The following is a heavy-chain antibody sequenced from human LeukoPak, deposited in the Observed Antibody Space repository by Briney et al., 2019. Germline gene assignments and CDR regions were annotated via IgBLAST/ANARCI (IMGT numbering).Heavy chain of an antibody. CDR2: INHSGST. J-gene: IGHJ4*02. CDR1: GGSFSGYY. CDR3: ARGAGRDSGYAAYFDY. Sequence: KPSETLSLTCAVYGGSFSGYYWSWIRQPPGKGLEWIGEINHSGSTNYNPSLKSRVTISVDTSKNQFSLKLSSVTAADTAVYYCARGAGRDSGYAAYFDYWGQGTLVTVSS. V-gene: IGHV4-34*01. D-gene: IGHD5-12*01.